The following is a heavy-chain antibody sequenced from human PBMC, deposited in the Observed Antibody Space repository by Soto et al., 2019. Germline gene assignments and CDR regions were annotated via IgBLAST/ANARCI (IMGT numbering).Heavy chain of an antibody. CDR2: IKPDGSEQ. V-gene: IGHV3-7*01. J-gene: IGHJ6*02. CDR1: EFTFDKYY. Sequence: EVQLVESGGGLVQPGGSLRLSCAASEFTFDKYYMTWVRQAPGKGPEWVANIKPDGSEQYYVDSVKGRFTISRDNADNALHLQMNSLRAEDTAVYFCARGNWNYYYGFYVWCHGTTSTVSS. CDR3: ARGNWNYYYGFYV. D-gene: IGHD1-20*01.